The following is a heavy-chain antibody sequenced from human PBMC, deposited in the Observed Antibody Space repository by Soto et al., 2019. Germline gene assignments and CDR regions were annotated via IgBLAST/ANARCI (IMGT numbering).Heavy chain of an antibody. CDR1: GFTFSTYA. J-gene: IGHJ2*01. CDR2: VSSEGGTE. CDR3: AREDYYGGHVIGSLDL. D-gene: IGHD3-22*01. V-gene: IGHV3-30-3*01. Sequence: QVQLVESGGGVVQPGRSLRLSCTASGFTFSTYAMQWVRQAPGKGLVWVAVVSSEGGTEFYADSVKSRFTISRDNSKNSLYLQMRGLTTEDAAIYYCAREDYYGGHVIGSLDLWGRGTLVSVSS.